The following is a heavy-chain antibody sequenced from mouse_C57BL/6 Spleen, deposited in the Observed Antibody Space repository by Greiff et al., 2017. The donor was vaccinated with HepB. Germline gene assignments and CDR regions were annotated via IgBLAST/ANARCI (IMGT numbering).Heavy chain of an antibody. CDR3: AITTVVATDY. V-gene: IGHV3-6*01. CDR1: GYSITSGYY. D-gene: IGHD1-1*01. Sequence: ESGPGLVKPSQSLSLTCSVTGYSITSGYYWNWIRQFPGNKLEWMGYLRYDGSNNYNQALKNRISITRDTSKNQFCLKLNSVTTEDTATYYCAITTVVATDYWGQGTSVTVSS. CDR2: LRYDGSN. J-gene: IGHJ4*01.